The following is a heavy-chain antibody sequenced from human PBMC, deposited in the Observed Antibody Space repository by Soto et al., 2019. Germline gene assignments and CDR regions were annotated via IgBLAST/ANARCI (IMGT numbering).Heavy chain of an antibody. V-gene: IGHV3-23*01. CDR3: ATGGMAGLPFHY. Sequence: TGGSLRLSCAASGFTFSSYAMSWVRQAPGKGLEWVSAISDSSISTYYADSVKGRFTISRDNSKNTLFVQMNSLRAEDTAIYYCATGGMAGLPFHYWGRGTLVTVSS. J-gene: IGHJ4*02. CDR2: ISDSSIST. D-gene: IGHD6-13*01. CDR1: GFTFSSYA.